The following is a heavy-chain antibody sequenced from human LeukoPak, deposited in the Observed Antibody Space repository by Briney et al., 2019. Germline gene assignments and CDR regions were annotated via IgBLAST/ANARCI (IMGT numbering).Heavy chain of an antibody. V-gene: IGHV3-23*01. Sequence: GGSLGLSCVASEFTFNSHAMNWVRQAPGKGLEWVSAISGSGGSTYYADSVKGRFTISRDNSKNTLYLQMNSLRAEDTAVYYCAKDLDSSWYYLDYWGQGTLVTVSS. CDR2: ISGSGGST. CDR1: EFTFNSHA. D-gene: IGHD6-13*01. J-gene: IGHJ4*02. CDR3: AKDLDSSWYYLDY.